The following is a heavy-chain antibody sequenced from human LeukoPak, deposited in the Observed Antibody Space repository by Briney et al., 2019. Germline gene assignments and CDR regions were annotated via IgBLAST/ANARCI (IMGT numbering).Heavy chain of an antibody. CDR1: GGTVSSYA. J-gene: IGHJ4*02. CDR3: ARGLYCGGDCYLY. V-gene: IGHV1-69*05. D-gene: IGHD2-21*02. CDR2: IIPIFGTA. Sequence: SVKVPCKASGGTVSSYAISWVRQAPGQGLEWMGGIIPIFGTANYAQKFQGRVTITTDESTSTAYMELSSLRSEDTAVYYCARGLYCGGDCYLYWGQGTLVTVSS.